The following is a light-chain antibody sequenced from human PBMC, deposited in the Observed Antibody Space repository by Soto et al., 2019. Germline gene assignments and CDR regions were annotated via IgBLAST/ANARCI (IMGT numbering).Light chain of an antibody. J-gene: IGKJ2*01. Sequence: EVVLTQSPGTLSLSPGERATLSCRASQSVSNNYLAWYQQKPGQSPKLLIFGSSDRATGIPDWFSGSGSGTDLTLTISSLEPEDFAVYYCQQYGSSPPYTFGQGTKLEIK. CDR2: GSS. CDR3: QQYGSSPPYT. V-gene: IGKV3-20*01. CDR1: QSVSNNY.